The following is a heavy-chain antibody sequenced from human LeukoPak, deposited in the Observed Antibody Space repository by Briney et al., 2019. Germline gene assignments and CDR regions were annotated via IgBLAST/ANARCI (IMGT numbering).Heavy chain of an antibody. D-gene: IGHD3-9*01. V-gene: IGHV1-2*02. CDR2: INPNSGGT. Sequence: ASVKVSCKASGYTFTGYYMHWVRQAPGQGLEWMGWINPNSGGTNYAQKFQSRVTMTRDTSISTAYMELSRLRSDDTAVYYCARDFYDILTGYPDSGDYWGQGTLVTVSS. CDR3: ARDFYDILTGYPDSGDY. J-gene: IGHJ4*02. CDR1: GYTFTGYY.